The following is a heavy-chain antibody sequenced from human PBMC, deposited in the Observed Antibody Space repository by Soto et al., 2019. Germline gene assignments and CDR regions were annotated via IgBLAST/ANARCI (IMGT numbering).Heavy chain of an antibody. CDR3: ARADSYGNHYYYYGMDV. J-gene: IGHJ6*02. CDR2: IYYSGST. CDR1: GGSISSYY. D-gene: IGHD5-18*01. V-gene: IGHV4-59*01. Sequence: SETLSLPCADTGGSISSYYWSWIRQPPGKGLEWIGYIYYSGSTNYNPSLKSRVTISVDTSKNQFSLKLSSVTAADTAVYYCARADSYGNHYYYYGMDVWGQGTTVTVSS.